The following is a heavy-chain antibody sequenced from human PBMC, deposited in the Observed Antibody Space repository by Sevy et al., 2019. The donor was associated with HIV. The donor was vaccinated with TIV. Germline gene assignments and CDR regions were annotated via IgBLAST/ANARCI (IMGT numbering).Heavy chain of an antibody. J-gene: IGHJ4*02. CDR1: GFTFSDYY. D-gene: IGHD3-22*01. CDR2: ISSSGSTI. CDR3: ARDRDYYDSSGYTI. V-gene: IGHV3-11*01. Sequence: GGSLRLSCAASGFTFSDYYMSWIRQAPGKGLEWISYISSSGSTIYYADSVKGRFTISRDNAKNSLYLQMNSLRAEDTAMYYCARDRDYYDSSGYTIWGQGTLVTVSS.